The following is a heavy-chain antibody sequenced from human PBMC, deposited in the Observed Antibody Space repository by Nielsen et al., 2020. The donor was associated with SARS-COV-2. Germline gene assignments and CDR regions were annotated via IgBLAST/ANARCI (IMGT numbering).Heavy chain of an antibody. J-gene: IGHJ6*02. CDR1: GFTFSSSA. V-gene: IGHV3-23*03. Sequence: GESLKISCAASGFTFSSSAMIWVRQAPGKGLEWVSLIYSGGSGTSYADSVKGRFTISRDNSKNTLYLQMNSLRPEDTAVYYCAKSLLVGGFPGYGMDVWGQGTTVTVS. CDR3: AKSLLVGGFPGYGMDV. D-gene: IGHD1-26*01. CDR2: IYSGGSGT.